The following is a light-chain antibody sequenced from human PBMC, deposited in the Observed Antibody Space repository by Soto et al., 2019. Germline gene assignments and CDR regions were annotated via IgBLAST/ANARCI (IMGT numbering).Light chain of an antibody. J-gene: IGKJ2*03. CDR3: QHGYVAPYS. Sequence: DIQMTQTTSSVSASIGDTVTITCRASQDINVYLNWYQQKPGEVPKLLIYSASTLHSGVPSRFTGSGSETDFTLTIRSLQPEDFATYYCQHGYVAPYSFGQGSNVDI. V-gene: IGKV1-39*01. CDR1: QDINVY. CDR2: SAS.